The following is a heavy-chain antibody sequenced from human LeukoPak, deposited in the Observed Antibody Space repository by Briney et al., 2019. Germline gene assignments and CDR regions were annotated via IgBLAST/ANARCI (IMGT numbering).Heavy chain of an antibody. CDR2: ISAYNGNT. Sequence: ASVKVSCKASGYTSTSYGISWVRQAPGQGLEWMGWISAYNGNTNYAQKLQGRVTMTTDTSTSTAYMELRSLRSDDTAVYYCARFLDGYPLYYFDYWGQGTLVTVSS. V-gene: IGHV1-18*01. D-gene: IGHD3-22*01. J-gene: IGHJ4*02. CDR3: ARFLDGYPLYYFDY. CDR1: GYTSTSYG.